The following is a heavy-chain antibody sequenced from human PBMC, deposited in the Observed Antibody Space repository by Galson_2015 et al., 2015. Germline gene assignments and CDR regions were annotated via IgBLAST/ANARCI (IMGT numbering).Heavy chain of an antibody. CDR2: MNPNSGNT. CDR1: GYTFTSYD. V-gene: IGHV1-8*01. J-gene: IGHJ6*03. CDR3: AREVGDFWSGYSLVYYYYYMDV. Sequence: SVKVSCKASGYTFTSYDINWVRQATGQGLEWMGWMNPNSGNTGYAQKFQGRVTMTRNTSISTAYMELSSLRSEDTAVYYCAREVGDFWSGYSLVYYYYYMDVWGKGTTVTVSS. D-gene: IGHD3-3*01.